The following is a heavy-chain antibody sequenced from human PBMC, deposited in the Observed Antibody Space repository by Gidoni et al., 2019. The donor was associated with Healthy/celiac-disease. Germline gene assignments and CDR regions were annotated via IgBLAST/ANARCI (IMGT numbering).Heavy chain of an antibody. J-gene: IGHJ4*02. CDR1: GFTFSSYE. CDR2: ISSSGSTI. V-gene: IGHV3-48*03. D-gene: IGHD1-1*01. CDR3: ARSLDWNPHYFDY. Sequence: EVQLVESGGGLVQPGGSLRLSCAASGFTFSSYEMNWVRQAPGKGLEWVSYISSSGSTIYYADSVKGRFTISRDNAKNSLYLQMNSLRAEDTAVYYCARSLDWNPHYFDYWGQGTLVTVSS.